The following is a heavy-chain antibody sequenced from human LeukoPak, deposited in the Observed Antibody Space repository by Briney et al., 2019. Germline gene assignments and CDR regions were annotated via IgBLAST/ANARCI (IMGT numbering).Heavy chain of an antibody. D-gene: IGHD3-22*01. V-gene: IGHV4-34*01. CDR1: GGSFSGYY. CDR2: INHSGST. Sequence: SETLSLTCAVYGGSFSGYYWSWIRQPPGKGREWIGEINHSGSTNYNPSLKSRVTISVDPSKNQFSLKLSSVTAADTAVYYCARGRYYYDSSGYEGDLSGYSVDYWGQGTLVTVSS. CDR3: ARGRYYYDSSGYEGDLSGYSVDY. J-gene: IGHJ4*02.